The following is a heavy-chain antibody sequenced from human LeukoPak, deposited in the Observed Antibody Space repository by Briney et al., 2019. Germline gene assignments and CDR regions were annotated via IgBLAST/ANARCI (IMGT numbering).Heavy chain of an antibody. Sequence: PGGSLRLSCVASGFTFSTYAMSWVRQAPGKGLEWVSGISGSAGTTYYGDSVKGRFTISRDNSKNTLYVQMNSLRAEDTAVYYCAKSAGDSSGYYSYYFDYWGQGTLVTVSS. J-gene: IGHJ4*02. D-gene: IGHD3-22*01. CDR1: GFTFSTYA. CDR3: AKSAGDSSGYYSYYFDY. V-gene: IGHV3-23*01. CDR2: ISGSAGTT.